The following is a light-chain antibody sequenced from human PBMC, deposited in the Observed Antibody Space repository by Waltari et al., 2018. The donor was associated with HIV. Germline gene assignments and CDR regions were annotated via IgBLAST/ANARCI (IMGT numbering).Light chain of an antibody. V-gene: IGLV1-40*01. CDR1: SSTIGAGYD. CDR2: GNI. J-gene: IGLJ1*01. CDR3: QSYDSSLSGYV. Sequence: QSVLTQPPSVSGAPGPRVTISCPGSSSTIGAGYDVPWYQQLPGTAPKLLIYGNINRPSGVPDRFSGSESGTSASLAITGLQAEDEADYYCQSYDSSLSGYVFGTGTKVTVL.